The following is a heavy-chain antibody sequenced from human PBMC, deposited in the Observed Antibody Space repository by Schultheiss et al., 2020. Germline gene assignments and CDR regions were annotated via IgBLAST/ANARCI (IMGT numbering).Heavy chain of an antibody. CDR3: ARVPPLTPSEYYYYYGMDV. CDR1: GGSISSGSYY. CDR2: IYYSGST. V-gene: IGHV4-61*10. Sequence: SETLSLTCTVSGGSISSGSYYWSWIRQPAGKGLEWIGYIYYSGSTNYNPSLKSRVTISVDTSKNQFSLKLSSVTAADTAVYYCARVPPLTPSEYYYYYGMDVWGQGTTVTVSS. J-gene: IGHJ6*02.